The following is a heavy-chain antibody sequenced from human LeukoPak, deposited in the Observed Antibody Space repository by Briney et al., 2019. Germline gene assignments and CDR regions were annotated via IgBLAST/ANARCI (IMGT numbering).Heavy chain of an antibody. CDR3: ARNYDSSGYYYGRAFDI. D-gene: IGHD3-22*01. Sequence: PSETLSLTCTVSGGSISSYYWSWIRQPAGKGLEWIGRIYTSGSTNYNPSLKSRVTMSVDTSKNQFSPKLSSVTAADTAVYYCARNYDSSGYYYGRAFDIWGQGTMVTVSS. CDR1: GGSISSYY. J-gene: IGHJ3*02. CDR2: IYTSGST. V-gene: IGHV4-4*07.